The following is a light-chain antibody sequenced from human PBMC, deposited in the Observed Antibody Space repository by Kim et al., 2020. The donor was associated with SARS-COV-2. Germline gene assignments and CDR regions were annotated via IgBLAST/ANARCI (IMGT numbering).Light chain of an antibody. Sequence: LSPGERATPSCTASQSVSCNLAWYQQRPGQAPRLLISAASTRATGIPVRFSGSGSGTDFTLTISSLQPEDFAVYLCQQRSNWPQTFGQGTKVDIK. J-gene: IGKJ1*01. V-gene: IGKV3-11*01. CDR3: QQRSNWPQT. CDR1: QSVSCN. CDR2: AAS.